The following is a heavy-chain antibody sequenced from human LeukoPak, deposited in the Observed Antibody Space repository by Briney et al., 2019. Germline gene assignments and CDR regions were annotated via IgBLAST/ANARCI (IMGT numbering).Heavy chain of an antibody. CDR2: ISDDGSYT. V-gene: IGHV3-74*01. Sequence: GGSLRLSCAASGFTFSSYAMSWVRQAPGKGLVWVSRISDDGSYTSNVDSVKGRFTISRDNVNNMLYLHMNSLRAEDTAVYYCTSFGISWRSSYWGQGTLVTVSS. CDR1: GFTFSSYA. D-gene: IGHD2-21*01. J-gene: IGHJ4*02. CDR3: TSFGISWRSSY.